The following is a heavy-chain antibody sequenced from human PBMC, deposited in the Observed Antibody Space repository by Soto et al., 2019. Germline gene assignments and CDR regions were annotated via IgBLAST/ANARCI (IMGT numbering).Heavy chain of an antibody. J-gene: IGHJ4*02. CDR2: LSNTGRRT. CDR1: VFPFGANA. D-gene: IGHD1-26*01. CDR3: ATEMGATQGPFDN. Sequence: GGSLRLSCVVSVFPFGANAMSCVRQAPGKGLEWVSGLSNTGRRTSYADSEKGRFNISRDNSGNTVYLQMNSLRVEDTAVYYCATEMGATQGPFDNWGQGTLVTVSS. V-gene: IGHV3-23*01.